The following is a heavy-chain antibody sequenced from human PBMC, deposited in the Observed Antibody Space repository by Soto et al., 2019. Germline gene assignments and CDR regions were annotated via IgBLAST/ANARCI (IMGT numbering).Heavy chain of an antibody. CDR2: IIPIFGIA. D-gene: IGHD2-21*02. J-gene: IGHJ1*01. CDR1: GGSFRSNA. CDR3: ARVGEYCGGACPQYFQQ. V-gene: IGHV1-69*13. Sequence: GASVKVSCKASGGSFRSNALSWVRPAPGQELEWMGRIIPIFGIANYAQRFQGRVTITADESTGTAYMELSSLRSEDTAVYYCARVGEYCGGACPQYFQQWAQRTLVTVSS.